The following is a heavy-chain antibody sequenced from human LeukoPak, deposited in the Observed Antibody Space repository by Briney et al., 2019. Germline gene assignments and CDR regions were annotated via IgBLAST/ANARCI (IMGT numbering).Heavy chain of an antibody. D-gene: IGHD4-17*01. CDR2: IYSGGST. CDR3: ARDLDGDYGAFAMDV. V-gene: IGHV3-66*02. CDR1: GFTVSSNY. Sequence: GGSLRPSCAASGFTVSSNYMSWVRQAPGKGLEWVSVIYSGGSTYYADSVKGRFTISRDNSKNTLYLQMNSLRAEDTAVYYCARDLDGDYGAFAMDVWGKGTTVTASS. J-gene: IGHJ6*04.